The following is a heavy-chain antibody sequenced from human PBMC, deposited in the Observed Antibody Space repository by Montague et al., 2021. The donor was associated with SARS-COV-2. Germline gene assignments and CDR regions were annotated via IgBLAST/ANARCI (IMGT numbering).Heavy chain of an antibody. CDR2: ISNSGSKQ. Sequence: SLRLSCAASGFTFSNYAMRWVRQAPGKGLEWVSAISNSGSKQRYTDSVEGRFTISRDNSKNTLYLQMDSQRAEDTAVYYCAKDRVVPPDRNLDYWGQGTLVSVSS. V-gene: IGHV3-23*01. D-gene: IGHD2-2*01. J-gene: IGHJ4*02. CDR3: AKDRVVPPDRNLDY. CDR1: GFTFSNYA.